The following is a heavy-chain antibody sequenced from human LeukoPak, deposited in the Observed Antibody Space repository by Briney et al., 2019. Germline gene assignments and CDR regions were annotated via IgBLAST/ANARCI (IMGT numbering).Heavy chain of an antibody. J-gene: IGHJ4*02. CDR2: ISGSGGST. Sequence: GASLRLSCAASGFTFSSYAMSWVRQAPGKGLEWVSAISGSGGSTYYADSVKGRFTISRDNSKNTLYLQMNSLRAEDTAVYYCAKGQLVRGEFDYWGQGTLVTVSS. CDR1: GFTFSSYA. V-gene: IGHV3-23*01. D-gene: IGHD6-6*01. CDR3: AKGQLVRGEFDY.